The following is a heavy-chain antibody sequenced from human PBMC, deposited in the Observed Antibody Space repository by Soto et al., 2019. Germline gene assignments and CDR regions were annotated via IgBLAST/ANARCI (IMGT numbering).Heavy chain of an antibody. D-gene: IGHD1-20*01. Sequence: QVQLVESGGGVVQPGRSLRLSCAASGFTFSSYGMHWIRQAPGKGLEWVAFTWYDGRNNYYADSVKGRFTISRDNSNNTLYLQLHSLRAEDTAVYDCARDFGYTWKSHWFAPGGQGTLFTVSS. J-gene: IGHJ5*02. V-gene: IGHV3-33*01. CDR1: GFTFSSYG. CDR2: TWYDGRNN. CDR3: ARDFGYTWKSHWFAP.